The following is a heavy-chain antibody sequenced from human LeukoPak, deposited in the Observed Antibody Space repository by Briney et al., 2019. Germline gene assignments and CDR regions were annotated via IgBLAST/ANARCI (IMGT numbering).Heavy chain of an antibody. CDR3: ARGVYYGSSGYYYNSAYFDY. Sequence: GGSLRLSCAASGFTFSSYAMSWVRQAPGKGLEWASAISGSGGSTYYADSVKGRFTISRDNSKNTLYLQMNSLRAEDTAVYYCARGVYYGSSGYYYNSAYFDYWGQGTLVTVSS. V-gene: IGHV3-23*01. CDR1: GFTFSSYA. J-gene: IGHJ4*02. CDR2: ISGSGGST. D-gene: IGHD3-22*01.